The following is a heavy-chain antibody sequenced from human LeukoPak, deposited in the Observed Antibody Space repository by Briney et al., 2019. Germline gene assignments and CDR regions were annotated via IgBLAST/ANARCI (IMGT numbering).Heavy chain of an antibody. J-gene: IGHJ6*03. CDR2: INSDGSST. Sequence: GGSLRLSCAASGFTFSSYWMHWVLQAPGKGLVWVSRINSDGSSTSYADSVKGRFTISRDNAKNTLYLQMNSLRAEDTAVYYCARDYYDFWSAHYNYYYYYMDVWGKGTTVTVSS. V-gene: IGHV3-74*01. CDR1: GFTFSSYW. D-gene: IGHD3-3*01. CDR3: ARDYYDFWSAHYNYYYYYMDV.